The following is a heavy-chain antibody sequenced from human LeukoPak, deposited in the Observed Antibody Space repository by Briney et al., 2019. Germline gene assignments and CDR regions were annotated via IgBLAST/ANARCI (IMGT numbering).Heavy chain of an antibody. CDR1: GYSISSGYY. J-gene: IGHJ4*02. V-gene: IGHV4-38-2*02. D-gene: IGHD4-11*01. Sequence: SETLSLTCSVSGYSISSGYYWGWIRQAPGKGLEWIGNLYHSGSTYYNPSLKSRVSISVDTSTNHFSLNLRSVTAADTAVYFCARLTTRNRGLIGPRKYYFDYWGQGTLVTVSS. CDR2: LYHSGST. CDR3: ARLTTRNRGLIGPRKYYFDY.